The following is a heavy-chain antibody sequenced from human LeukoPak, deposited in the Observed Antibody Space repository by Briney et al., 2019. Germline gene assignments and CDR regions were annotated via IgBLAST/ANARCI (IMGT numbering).Heavy chain of an antibody. V-gene: IGHV3-21*01. J-gene: IGHJ4*02. CDR1: GFTFSSYS. CDR3: AGQQQLVRRLVDY. CDR2: ISSSSSYI. D-gene: IGHD6-13*01. Sequence: GGSLRLSCAASGFTFSSYSMNWVRQAPGKGLEWVSSISSSSSYIYYADSVEGRFTISRDNAKNSLYLQMNSLRAEDTAVYYCAGQQQLVRRLVDYWGQGTLVTVSS.